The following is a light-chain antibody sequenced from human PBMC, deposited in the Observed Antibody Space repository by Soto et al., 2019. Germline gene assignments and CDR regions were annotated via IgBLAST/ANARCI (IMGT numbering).Light chain of an antibody. V-gene: IGLV2-14*01. Sequence: QSALTQPASVSGSPGQSITISCTGTSSDVGGYNYVSWYQQHPGKVPKLIIYKVSNRPSGVSNRFSGSKSGNSASLTISGLQAEDEADYYCASYSSSSSLYVFGTGTKLTVL. CDR1: SSDVGGYNY. CDR2: KVS. J-gene: IGLJ1*01. CDR3: ASYSSSSSLYV.